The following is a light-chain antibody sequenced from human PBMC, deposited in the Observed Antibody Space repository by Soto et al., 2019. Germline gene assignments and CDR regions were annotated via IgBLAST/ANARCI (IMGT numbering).Light chain of an antibody. Sequence: QSALTQPRSVSGSPGQSVTISCTGISSDVGGYNYVSWYQQHPGKAPKLMIYDVSKRPSGVPDRFSGSKSGNTASLTISGLQAEDEADYYCCSYAGSYKGYVFGTGTKVTVL. CDR3: CSYAGSYKGYV. CDR2: DVS. V-gene: IGLV2-11*01. J-gene: IGLJ1*01. CDR1: SSDVGGYNY.